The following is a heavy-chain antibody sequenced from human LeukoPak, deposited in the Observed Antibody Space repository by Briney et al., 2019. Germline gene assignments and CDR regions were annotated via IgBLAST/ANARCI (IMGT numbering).Heavy chain of an antibody. J-gene: IGHJ4*02. CDR1: GYTFTDYY. Sequence: ASVKVSCKASGYTFTDYYMHWVRQAPGQGLEWMGWINPNSGDTNYAQKFQGRVTMTRDPSISTAYMELTRLTSDDAAVYYCASGVGRIAARQSSLNYFDYWGQGTLVTVSS. V-gene: IGHV1-2*02. D-gene: IGHD6-6*01. CDR3: ASGVGRIAARQSSLNYFDY. CDR2: INPNSGDT.